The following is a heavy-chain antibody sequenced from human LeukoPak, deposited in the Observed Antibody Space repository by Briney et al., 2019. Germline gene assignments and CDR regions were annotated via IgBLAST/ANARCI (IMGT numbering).Heavy chain of an antibody. V-gene: IGHV3-7*01. J-gene: IGHJ6*02. D-gene: IGHD7-27*01. Sequence: PGGSLRLSCVASGFTFSDSWMSWVRQAPGKGLEWVADIKKDGSEKDYVDSVKGRFTISRDSAKNSLYPQMDSLRAEDTAVYYCATYTNWVAGDVWGQGTTVSVSS. CDR3: ATYTNWVAGDV. CDR1: GFTFSDSW. CDR2: IKKDGSEK.